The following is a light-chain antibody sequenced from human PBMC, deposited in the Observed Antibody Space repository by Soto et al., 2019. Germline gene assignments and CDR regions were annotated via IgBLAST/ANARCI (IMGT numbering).Light chain of an antibody. V-gene: IGKV3-20*01. CDR2: CAS. CDR1: QSVSSSY. Sequence: EIVLTQSPGTLSLSPGERATLSCRASQSVSSSYLAWSQQKPGQAPRLLINCASSRATGIPDRFSGGGSGTDVTLTIIRLEAEDFAVYYCRQYGSTPPITFGQGTRLEIK. CDR3: RQYGSTPPIT. J-gene: IGKJ5*01.